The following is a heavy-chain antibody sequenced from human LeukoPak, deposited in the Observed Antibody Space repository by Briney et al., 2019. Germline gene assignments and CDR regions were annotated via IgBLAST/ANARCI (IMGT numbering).Heavy chain of an antibody. CDR1: GFTFSSYG. Sequence: GGSLRLSCAASGFTFSSYGMHWVRQTPEKGLEWVANIKEDGSRDYYVDSVKGRFTISRDNAKNLLYLQMKSLRAEDTATYYCARDGGGYDSWGQGTLVTVSS. CDR3: ARDGGGYDS. CDR2: IKEDGSRD. J-gene: IGHJ5*01. D-gene: IGHD5-24*01. V-gene: IGHV3-7*01.